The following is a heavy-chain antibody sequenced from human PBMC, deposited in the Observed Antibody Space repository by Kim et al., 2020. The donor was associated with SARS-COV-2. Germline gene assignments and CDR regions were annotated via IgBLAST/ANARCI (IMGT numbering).Heavy chain of an antibody. Sequence: ADSVKGRFTISRDNAKNSLYLQMNGLRAEDTAVYYCARVLSRYSRAAFDYWGQGTLVTVSS. D-gene: IGHD3-16*02. CDR3: ARVLSRYSRAAFDY. V-gene: IGHV3-11*04. J-gene: IGHJ4*02.